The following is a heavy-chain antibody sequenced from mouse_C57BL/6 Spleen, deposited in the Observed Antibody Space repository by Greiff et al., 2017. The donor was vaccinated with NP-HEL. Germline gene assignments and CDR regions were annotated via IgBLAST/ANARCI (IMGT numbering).Heavy chain of an antibody. J-gene: IGHJ4*01. V-gene: IGHV3-6*01. Sequence: EVQLQQSGPGLVKPSQSLSLTCSVTGYSITSGYSWNWIRQFPGHKLEWMGYISYDGSNNYNPSLKNRISITRDTSKNQFFLKLNSVTTEDTATYYCARDNYSNYDAMDYWGQGTSVTVSS. CDR2: ISYDGSN. CDR3: ARDNYSNYDAMDY. CDR1: GYSITSGYS. D-gene: IGHD2-5*01.